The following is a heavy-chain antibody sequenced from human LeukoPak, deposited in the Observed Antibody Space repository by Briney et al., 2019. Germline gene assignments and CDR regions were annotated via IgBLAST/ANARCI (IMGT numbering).Heavy chain of an antibody. CDR2: INHSGSP. CDR3: ARGPDSGSYYAWFDP. Sequence: ETLSLTCAVYGGSFNGYFWSWIRQPPGKGLEWIGEINHSGSPNYNPSLKSRVTISVDTSKNQVSLKLNSGTAADTAVYYCARGPDSGSYYAWFDPWGQGTLVTVSS. CDR1: GGSFNGYF. D-gene: IGHD3-10*01. J-gene: IGHJ5*02. V-gene: IGHV4-34*01.